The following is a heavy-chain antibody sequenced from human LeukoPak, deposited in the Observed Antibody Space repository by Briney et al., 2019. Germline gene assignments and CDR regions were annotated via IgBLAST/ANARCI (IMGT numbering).Heavy chain of an antibody. CDR3: ARYSSGYSDAFDI. Sequence: GGSLRLSCAASGFTFSSYGFHWVRQAPGKGLEWVAFIRFDGSNKYYADSVKGRFTISRDNSKNTLYLQMNSLRAEDTAAYYCARYSSGYSDAFDIWGQGTMVTVSS. CDR2: IRFDGSNK. CDR1: GFTFSSYG. D-gene: IGHD3-22*01. V-gene: IGHV3-30*02. J-gene: IGHJ3*02.